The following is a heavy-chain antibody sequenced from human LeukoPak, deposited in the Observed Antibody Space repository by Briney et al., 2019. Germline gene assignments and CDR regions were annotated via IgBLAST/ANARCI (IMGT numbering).Heavy chain of an antibody. D-gene: IGHD3-16*01. Sequence: GASVKVSCKASGYSFTGYFLHWVRQAPGQGLEWMGWINPNNGLTNYTQKFKGRVTMTRDTSNATGYMELNRLTSDDTAVFYCARAWGSLYYFDHWGQGTLVTVSS. CDR1: GYSFTGYF. J-gene: IGHJ4*02. V-gene: IGHV1-2*02. CDR2: INPNNGLT. CDR3: ARAWGSLYYFDH.